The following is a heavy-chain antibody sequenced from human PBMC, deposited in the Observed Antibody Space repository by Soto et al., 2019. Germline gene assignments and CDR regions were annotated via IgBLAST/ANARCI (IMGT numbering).Heavy chain of an antibody. CDR1: GGTFSSYA. V-gene: IGHV1-69*13. CDR3: ARDTNLKGIAAAGTGRSYYYGMDV. CDR2: ITPIFGTA. J-gene: IGHJ6*02. Sequence: SVKVSCKASGGTFSSYAISCVRQAPGQGLEWMGGITPIFGTANYAQKFQGRVTITADESTSTAYMELSSLRSEDTAVYYCARDTNLKGIAAAGTGRSYYYGMDVWGQGTTVTVSS. D-gene: IGHD6-13*01.